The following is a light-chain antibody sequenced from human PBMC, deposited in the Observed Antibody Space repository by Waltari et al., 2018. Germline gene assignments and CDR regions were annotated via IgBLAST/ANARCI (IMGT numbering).Light chain of an antibody. V-gene: IGLV1-44*01. CDR3: AAWDDTLSGVV. CDR2: RSN. CDR1: ISNIGGNT. Sequence: QSVLPQPPSASGTPGQTVTISCFCSISNIGGNTVNWYHHLPGTAPRLLLYRSNERPSRVPDRFSGSKSGTSASLAISGLQSEDEADYYCAAWDDTLSGVVFGGGTKLTVL. J-gene: IGLJ2*01.